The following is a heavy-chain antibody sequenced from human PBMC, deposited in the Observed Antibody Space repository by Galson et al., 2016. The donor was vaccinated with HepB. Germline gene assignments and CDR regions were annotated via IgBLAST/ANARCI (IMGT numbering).Heavy chain of an antibody. J-gene: IGHJ4*02. D-gene: IGHD6-19*01. CDR2: IKGDGTQK. CDR1: DFTLSFYW. Sequence: SLRLSCAASDFTLSFYWMGWVRQAPGKGLEWVATIKGDGTQKRYVDSVEGRFTLSRGNAENSMFLQMDSLRVEDTAVYYCARLGGSGWTFDHWGQGTLVIVSS. CDR3: ARLGGSGWTFDH. V-gene: IGHV3-7*01.